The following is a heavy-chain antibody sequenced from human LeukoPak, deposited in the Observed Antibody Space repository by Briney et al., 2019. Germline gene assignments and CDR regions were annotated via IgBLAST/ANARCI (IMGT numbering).Heavy chain of an antibody. CDR2: ILYDGSHE. Sequence: GGSLRLSCAASGFTFISYGMHWVRQAPGKGLVWVTFILYDGSHEYYADSVKGRFTSSRDNSKNTLYLQMNSLRPEDTAVYYCAKGGEGGSHRYFQYWGQGTLVTVSS. D-gene: IGHD3-9*01. V-gene: IGHV3-30*02. CDR3: AKGGEGGSHRYFQY. CDR1: GFTFISYG. J-gene: IGHJ4*02.